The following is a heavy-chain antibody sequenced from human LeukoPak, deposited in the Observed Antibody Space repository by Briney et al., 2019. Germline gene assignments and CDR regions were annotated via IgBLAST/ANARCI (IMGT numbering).Heavy chain of an antibody. J-gene: IGHJ6*02. Sequence: GGSLRLSCAASGFTFSSYAMSWVRQAPGKGLEWVSAISGSGGSTYYADSVKGRFTISRDNSRKTLFLQMNSLRAEDTAVYYCAKGVDDYVWGSNGLDVWGQGTTVTVAS. CDR3: AKGVDDYVWGSNGLDV. D-gene: IGHD3-16*01. CDR1: GFTFSSYA. CDR2: ISGSGGST. V-gene: IGHV3-23*01.